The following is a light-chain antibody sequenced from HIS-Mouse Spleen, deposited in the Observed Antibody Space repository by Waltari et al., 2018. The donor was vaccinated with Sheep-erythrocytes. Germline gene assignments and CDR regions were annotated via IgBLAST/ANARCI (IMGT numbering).Light chain of an antibody. Sequence: QSALTQPPSASRSPGQSATISCTGTSSDVVGYNYFSWYQQHPGKAPNLMIYEVSKRPSGVPDRFSGSKSGNTASLTVSGLQAEDEADYYCSSYAGSNNWVFGGGTKLTVL. J-gene: IGLJ3*02. CDR2: EVS. V-gene: IGLV2-8*01. CDR1: SSDVVGYNY. CDR3: SSYAGSNNWV.